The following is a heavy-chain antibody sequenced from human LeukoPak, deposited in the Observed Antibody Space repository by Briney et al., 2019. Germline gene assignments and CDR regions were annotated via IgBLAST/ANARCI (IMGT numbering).Heavy chain of an antibody. CDR2: INSDGSST. D-gene: IGHD7-27*01. CDR3: ARLLGYYFDY. Sequence: GGSLRLSCAASGFIFSTYWMHWVRQAPGRGLVWVSRINSDGSSTTYADSVRGRFTISRDNAKNTLYLQMSSLRAEDTAVYYCARLLGYYFDYWGQGTLVTVSS. V-gene: IGHV3-74*01. J-gene: IGHJ4*02. CDR1: GFIFSTYW.